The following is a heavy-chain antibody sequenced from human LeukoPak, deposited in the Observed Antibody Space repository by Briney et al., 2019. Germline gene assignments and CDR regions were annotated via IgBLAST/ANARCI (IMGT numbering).Heavy chain of an antibody. CDR1: GFTFSNYA. D-gene: IGHD6-13*01. CDR2: ISWNSGSI. Sequence: GGSLRLSCAASGFTFSNYAIHWVRQAPGKGLEWVSGISWNSGSIGYADSVKGRFTISRDNAKNSLYLQMNSLRAEDTALYYCAKGSYSSSSFDYWGQGTLVTVSS. CDR3: AKGSYSSSSFDY. J-gene: IGHJ4*02. V-gene: IGHV3-9*01.